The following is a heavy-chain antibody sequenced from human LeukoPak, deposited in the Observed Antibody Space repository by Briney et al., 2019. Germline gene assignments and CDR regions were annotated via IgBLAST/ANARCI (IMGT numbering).Heavy chain of an antibody. CDR2: ISSSGSTI. CDR1: GFTFSDYY. J-gene: IGHJ3*02. Sequence: GGSLRLSCAASGFTFSDYYMSWIRQAPGKGLEWVSYISSSGSTIYYADSAKGRFTISRDNAKNSLYLQMNSLRAEDTAVYYCARDQGHYYDSSGLRQRTDAFDIWGQGTMVTVSS. D-gene: IGHD3-22*01. CDR3: ARDQGHYYDSSGLRQRTDAFDI. V-gene: IGHV3-11*01.